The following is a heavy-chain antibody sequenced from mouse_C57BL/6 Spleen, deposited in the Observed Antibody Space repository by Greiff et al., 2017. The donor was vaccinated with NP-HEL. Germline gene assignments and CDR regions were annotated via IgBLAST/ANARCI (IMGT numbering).Heavy chain of an antibody. D-gene: IGHD3-2*02. CDR3: ARQLNYFDY. V-gene: IGHV1-72*01. CDR2: FDPNGGGT. Sequence: QVQLQQPGAELVKPGASVTLSCKASGYTFTGYGMHWVKQRPGRGLEWIGRFDPNGGGTNYNEKLRSKATLTADKPSSTTYMQLSSLTSEDSAVYYCARQLNYFDYWGQGTTLTVSS. J-gene: IGHJ2*01. CDR1: GYTFTGYG.